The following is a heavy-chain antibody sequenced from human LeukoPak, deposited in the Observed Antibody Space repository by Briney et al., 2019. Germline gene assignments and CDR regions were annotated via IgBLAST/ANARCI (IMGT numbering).Heavy chain of an antibody. CDR3: ARDSGGGAVGKGRVDY. Sequence: GRSLRLSCAASGFTFNSYAMYWVRQAPGKGLEWVAVISYDGNNKYYADSVKGRFTISRDNAKNSLYLQMNSLRAEDTAVYYCARDSGGGAVGKGRVDYLGQGTLVTVSS. CDR1: GFTFNSYA. D-gene: IGHD3-16*01. CDR2: ISYDGNNK. J-gene: IGHJ4*02. V-gene: IGHV3-30-3*01.